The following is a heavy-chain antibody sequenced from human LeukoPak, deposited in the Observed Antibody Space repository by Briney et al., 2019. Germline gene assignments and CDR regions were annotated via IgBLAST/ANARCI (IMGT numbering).Heavy chain of an antibody. CDR1: GFTFSSYW. Sequence: PGGSLRLSCAASGFTFSSYWMSWVRQAPGKGLEWVANIKQDGSEKYYVDSVKGRFTISRDNAKNSLYLQMNSLRAEDTAVYYCARAEWTTYYHDSSGYMFGYWGQGTLVTVSS. V-gene: IGHV3-7*01. CDR3: ARAEWTTYYHDSSGYMFGY. D-gene: IGHD3-22*01. CDR2: IKQDGSEK. J-gene: IGHJ4*02.